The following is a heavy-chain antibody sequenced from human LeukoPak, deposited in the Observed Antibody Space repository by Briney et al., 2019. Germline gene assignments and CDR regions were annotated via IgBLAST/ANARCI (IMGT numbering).Heavy chain of an antibody. V-gene: IGHV3-33*06. J-gene: IGHJ6*03. CDR3: AKNGVWSGYYPYYYYYYMDV. Sequence: PGGSLRLSCAASGFTFSSYGMHWVRQAPGKGLEWVAVIWYDGSNKYYADSVKGRFTISRDNCKNTLYLQMNSLRAEDTAVYYCAKNGVWSGYYPYYYYYYMDVWGKGTTVTVSS. CDR2: IWYDGSNK. CDR1: GFTFSSYG. D-gene: IGHD3-3*01.